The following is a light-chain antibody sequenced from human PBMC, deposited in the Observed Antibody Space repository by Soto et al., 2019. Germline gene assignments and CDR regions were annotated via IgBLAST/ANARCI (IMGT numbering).Light chain of an antibody. CDR1: QTIDNK. Sequence: IVMTQSPATLSVSPGERATLSCRASQTIDNKLAWYQQRPGQAPRLLIYGASIRATGIPARFSGSGSGTEFTLTITGLHSADFAVYYCQQYKDSRTFSQGTNVAIK. CDR3: QQYKDSRT. CDR2: GAS. V-gene: IGKV3-15*01. J-gene: IGKJ1*01.